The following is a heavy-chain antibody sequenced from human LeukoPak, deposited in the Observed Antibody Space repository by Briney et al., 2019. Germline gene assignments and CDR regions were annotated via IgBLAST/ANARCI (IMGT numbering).Heavy chain of an antibody. D-gene: IGHD3-10*01. Sequence: GGSLRLSCAASGFTFSSYSMNWVRQAPGKGLEWVSSISSSSSYIYYADSVKGRFTISRDNAKNSLYLQMNSLRAEDTAVYYCTKEGLPSGSSWSAWFDPWGQGTLVTVSS. V-gene: IGHV3-21*01. CDR2: ISSSSSYI. CDR3: TKEGLPSGSSWSAWFDP. CDR1: GFTFSSYS. J-gene: IGHJ5*02.